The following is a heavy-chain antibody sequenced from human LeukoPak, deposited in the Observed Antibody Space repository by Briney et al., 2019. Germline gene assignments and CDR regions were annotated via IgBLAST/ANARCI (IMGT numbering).Heavy chain of an antibody. Sequence: PSETLSLTCAVYGGSFSGYYWSWIRQPPGKGLEWIGEINHSGSTNYNPSLKSRVTISVDTSKNQFSLKLSSVTAADTAVYYCARIVGYWGQGTLVTVSS. V-gene: IGHV4-34*01. D-gene: IGHD2-21*01. CDR2: INHSGST. J-gene: IGHJ4*02. CDR1: GGSFSGYY. CDR3: ARIVGY.